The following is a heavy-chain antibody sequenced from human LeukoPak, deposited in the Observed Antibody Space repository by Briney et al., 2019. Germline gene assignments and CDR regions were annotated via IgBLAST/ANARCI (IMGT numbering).Heavy chain of an antibody. V-gene: IGHV4-59*01. CDR1: GGSISSYY. CDR3: ARSYGDYVNFDY. J-gene: IGHJ4*02. D-gene: IGHD4-17*01. CDR2: IYYSGST. Sequence: PSETLSLTCTVSGGSISSYYWSWIRQPPGKGLEWIGYIYYSGSTNYNPSLKSRVTMSVDTSKNQFSLRLSSVTAADTAVYYCARSYGDYVNFDYWAQGTLVTVSS.